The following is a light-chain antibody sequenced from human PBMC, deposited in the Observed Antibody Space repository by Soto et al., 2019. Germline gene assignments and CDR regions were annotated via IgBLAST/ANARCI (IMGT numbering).Light chain of an antibody. V-gene: IGKV3-15*01. CDR1: QSVSSN. CDR2: GAS. CDR3: QQYGTSPPWT. Sequence: ERVMTQSLGTLSVSPGERATLSCRASQSVSSNLAWYQQKPGQAPRLLIYGASSRATGIPARFSGSGSGTDFTLTISGLEPEDFAVYYCQQYGTSPPWTFGQGTKVDIK. J-gene: IGKJ1*01.